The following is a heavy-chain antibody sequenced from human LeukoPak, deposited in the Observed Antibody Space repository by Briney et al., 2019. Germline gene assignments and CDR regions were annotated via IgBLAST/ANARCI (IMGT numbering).Heavy chain of an antibody. J-gene: IGHJ3*02. D-gene: IGHD3-9*01. CDR2: IYYSGST. CDR3: ASAYYDILTGYYDAFDI. Sequence: PSETLSLTCTVSGVSISSSSYYWGWIRQPPGKGLEWVGSIYYSGSTYYNPSLKSRVTISVDTSKNQFSLKLGSVTAADTAVYYCASAYYDILTGYYDAFDIWGQGTMVTVSS. V-gene: IGHV4-39*01. CDR1: GVSISSSSYY.